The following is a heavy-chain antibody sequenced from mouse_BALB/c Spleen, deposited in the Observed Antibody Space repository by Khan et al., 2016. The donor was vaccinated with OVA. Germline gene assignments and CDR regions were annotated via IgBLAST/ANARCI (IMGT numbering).Heavy chain of an antibody. J-gene: IGHJ4*01. CDR3: ARVGYSGTMDY. CDR2: INTYTGEP. V-gene: IGHV9-3-1*01. CDR1: GYTFTKNG. Sequence: VQLQESGPELKKPGEPVKISCKASGYTFTKNGMNWAKQAPGKGLKWMGWINTYTGEPTYADDFKGRFAFSLETSASTAYLQINNLKNEDTATYCCARVGYSGTMDYWGQGTSVTVSS. D-gene: IGHD2-14*01.